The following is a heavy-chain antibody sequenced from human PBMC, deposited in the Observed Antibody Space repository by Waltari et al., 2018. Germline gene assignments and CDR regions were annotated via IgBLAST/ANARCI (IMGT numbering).Heavy chain of an antibody. CDR2: IYYTGTT. CDR3: ARHEGGGLNAL. Sequence: QLHLQESGPVLVKPSETLCLTCTVSGASISSYYGIRFRQPPGKGLELIAYIYYTGTTNYSPALKSRVTMSVDTSKDQFAMKVTSVTAADTAMYYCARHEGGGLNALWGQGTLVTVSS. CDR1: GASISSYY. D-gene: IGHD3-16*01. J-gene: IGHJ4*02. V-gene: IGHV4-59*08.